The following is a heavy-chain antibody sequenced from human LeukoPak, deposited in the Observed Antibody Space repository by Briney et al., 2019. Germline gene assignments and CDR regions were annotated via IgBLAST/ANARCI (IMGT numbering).Heavy chain of an antibody. V-gene: IGHV3-30*03. D-gene: IGHD3-10*01. J-gene: IGHJ6*03. Sequence: GGSLRLSCAASGFTFSSYGMHWVRQAPGKGLEWVAVISYDGSNKYYADSVKGRFTISRDNAKNSLYLQMNSLRAEDTAVYYCARVGSHSGSLSLIRRNYKYYYYMDVWGKGTTVTISS. CDR2: ISYDGSNK. CDR1: GFTFSSYG. CDR3: ARVGSHSGSLSLIRRNYKYYYYMDV.